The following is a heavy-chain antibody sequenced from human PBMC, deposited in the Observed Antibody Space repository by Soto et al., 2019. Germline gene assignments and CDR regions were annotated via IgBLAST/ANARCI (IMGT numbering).Heavy chain of an antibody. CDR1: GGSISSYY. V-gene: IGHV4-59*08. CDR2: IYYSGST. Sequence: SETLSLTCTVFGGSISSYYWSWIRQPPGKGLEWIGYIYYSGSTNYNPSLKSRVTISVDTSKNQFSLKLSSVTAADTPVYYCARRYGSCFDYWGQGTLVTSPQ. CDR3: ARRYGSCFDY. J-gene: IGHJ4*02. D-gene: IGHD5-18*01.